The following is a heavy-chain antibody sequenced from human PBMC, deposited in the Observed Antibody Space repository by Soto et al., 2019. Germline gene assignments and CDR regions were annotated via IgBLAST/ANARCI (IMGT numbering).Heavy chain of an antibody. Sequence: TSETLSLTRTVSGGSLSSYYRSWIRQPPGKGLEWIGYIYYSGSTNYNPSLKSRVTISVDTSKNQFSLKLSSVTAADTAVYYCARMSPIEFDYWGQGTLVTVSS. V-gene: IGHV4-59*01. CDR3: ARMSPIEFDY. CDR1: GGSLSSYY. J-gene: IGHJ4*02. CDR2: IYYSGST.